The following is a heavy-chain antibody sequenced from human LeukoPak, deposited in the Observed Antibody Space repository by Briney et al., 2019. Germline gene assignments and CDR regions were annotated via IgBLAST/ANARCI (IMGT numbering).Heavy chain of an antibody. J-gene: IGHJ4*02. Sequence: SETLSLTCAVSDYSINSGHYWGWIRQPPGKGLEWIGSIYHSGSTNYNPSLKSRVTISVDTSKNQFSLKLSSVTAADTAVYYCARGTPGTVDYWGQGTLVTVSS. CDR1: DYSINSGHY. CDR3: ARGTPGTVDY. CDR2: IYHSGST. V-gene: IGHV4-38-2*01. D-gene: IGHD1-1*01.